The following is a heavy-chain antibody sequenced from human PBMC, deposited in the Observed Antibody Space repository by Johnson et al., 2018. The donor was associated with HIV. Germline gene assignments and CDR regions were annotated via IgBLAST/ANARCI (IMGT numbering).Heavy chain of an antibody. V-gene: IGHV3-33*01. D-gene: IGHD2-2*01. Sequence: QVQLVESGGGVVQPGRSLRLSCAASGFTFSSYGMHWVRQAPGKGLEWVAVIWYDGSNKYYADSVKGRFTISRDNSKNTLYLQMNSLKTEDTAVYYCTTLYNEDPVPAARVALDAFDIWGQGTMVTVSS. CDR2: IWYDGSNK. CDR1: GFTFSSYG. J-gene: IGHJ3*02. CDR3: TTLYNEDPVPAARVALDAFDI.